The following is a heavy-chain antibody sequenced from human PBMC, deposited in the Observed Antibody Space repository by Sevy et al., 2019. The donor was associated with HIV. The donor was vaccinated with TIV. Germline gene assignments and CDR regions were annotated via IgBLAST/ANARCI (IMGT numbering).Heavy chain of an antibody. CDR2: IIPIFGTA. V-gene: IGHV1-69*13. D-gene: IGHD3-22*01. J-gene: IGHJ6*02. CDR1: GGTFSSYA. Sequence: ASVKVSCKASGGTFSSYAISWVRQAPGQGLEWMGGIIPIFGTANHTQKFQGRVTITADESTSTAYMELSSLRSEDTAVYYCARVYYDSIDQTSLYYYGMDVWGQGTTVTVSS. CDR3: ARVYYDSIDQTSLYYYGMDV.